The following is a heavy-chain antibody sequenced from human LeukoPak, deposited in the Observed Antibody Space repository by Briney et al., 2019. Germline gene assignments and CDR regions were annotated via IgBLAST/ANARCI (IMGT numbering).Heavy chain of an antibody. D-gene: IGHD2-2*01. Sequence: PGGSLRLSRAASGFTFSSYAMHWVRQAPGKGLEWVAVISYDGSNKYYADSVKGRFTISRDNSKNTLYLQMNSLRAEDTAVYYCARVPSWRYYGMDVWGQGTTVTVSS. CDR1: GFTFSSYA. V-gene: IGHV3-30-3*01. CDR3: ARVPSWRYYGMDV. CDR2: ISYDGSNK. J-gene: IGHJ6*02.